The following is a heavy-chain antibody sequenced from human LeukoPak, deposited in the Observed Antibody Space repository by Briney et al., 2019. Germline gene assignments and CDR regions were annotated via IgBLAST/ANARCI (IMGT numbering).Heavy chain of an antibody. CDR1: GFTFGDYA. CDR3: SRGGGSGWAYDY. Sequence: GGSLRVSCTGSGFTFGDYAMSWFRQAPERGLEYIGFIRSKVYGGTPEYAASVRGRFTISRDDSKSITYLQMNSLKSEDTAVYYCSRGGGSGWAYDYWGQGTVVTVSS. D-gene: IGHD6-19*01. J-gene: IGHJ4*02. CDR2: IRSKVYGGTP. V-gene: IGHV3-49*03.